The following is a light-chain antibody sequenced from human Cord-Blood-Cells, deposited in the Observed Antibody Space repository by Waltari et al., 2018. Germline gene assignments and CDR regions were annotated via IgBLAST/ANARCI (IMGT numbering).Light chain of an antibody. J-gene: IGKJ3*01. CDR3: QQYDNLPFT. V-gene: IGKV1-33*01. CDR1: QDISNY. CDR2: DAS. Sequence: DIQMPQSPSSLSASVGDRVTITCQASQDISNYLKWYQQKPWKAPKLLIYDASNLETGVPSRFSGSGAGTDFTFTISSLQPEDIATYYCQQYDNLPFTFGPGTKVDIK.